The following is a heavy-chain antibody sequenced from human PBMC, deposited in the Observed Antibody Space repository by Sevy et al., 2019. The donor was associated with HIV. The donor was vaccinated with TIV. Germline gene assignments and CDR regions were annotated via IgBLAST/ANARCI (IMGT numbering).Heavy chain of an antibody. Sequence: SDTLSLTCTVSGGSISSTSYYWGWIRQPPGKGLEWIGSIYYSGSTYYNPSFKSRVTISVDTSKNQFSLKLSSVTAADTAVYYCARVYYYDSSGQMYNWFDPWGQGTLVTVSS. CDR3: ARVYYYDSSGQMYNWFDP. J-gene: IGHJ5*02. D-gene: IGHD3-22*01. CDR2: IYYSGST. V-gene: IGHV4-39*01. CDR1: GGSISSTSYY.